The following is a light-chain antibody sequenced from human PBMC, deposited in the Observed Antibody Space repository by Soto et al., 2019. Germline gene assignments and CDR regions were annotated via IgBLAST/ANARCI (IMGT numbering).Light chain of an antibody. CDR2: DVN. CDR1: SSDIGAYNF. CDR3: TSWTTSTTMI. J-gene: IGLJ2*01. Sequence: SALTQPASVSGSPGQSITISCTGTSSDIGAYNFVSWYQQHPGKAPKLMLYDVNIRPSRVSNRFSGSKSGNTASLTISGLQAEDEADYYCTSWTTSTTMIFGGGTKVTVL. V-gene: IGLV2-14*03.